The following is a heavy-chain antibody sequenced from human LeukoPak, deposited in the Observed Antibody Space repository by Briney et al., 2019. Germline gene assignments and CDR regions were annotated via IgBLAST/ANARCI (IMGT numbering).Heavy chain of an antibody. CDR3: ARVGLTMDRGVVTYHYYMDV. J-gene: IGHJ6*03. V-gene: IGHV3-73*01. CDR2: IRSKPNNYAT. D-gene: IGHD3-10*01. CDR1: GFTFSNAW. Sequence: GGSLRLSCAASGFTFSNAWMSWVRQAPGKGLEWVGRIRSKPNNYATTYSASVEGRFTISRDDSKNMTFLQMNSLQAEDTAVYYCARVGLTMDRGVVTYHYYMDVWGKGTTVIVSS.